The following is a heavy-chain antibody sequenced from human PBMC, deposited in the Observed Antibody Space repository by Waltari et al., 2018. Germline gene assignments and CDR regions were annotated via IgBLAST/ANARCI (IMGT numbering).Heavy chain of an antibody. D-gene: IGHD5-18*01. J-gene: IGHJ4*02. CDR1: GGSITSHY. Sequence: QVQLQESGPGLLKPSETLSLTCIVSGGSITSHYWSCIRQSAGKELEWIGQIYPTGGTNYNPSLKSRVTMSVDTSKTQFSLNLNSVTAADTAVYYCVKGRQPYYFDYWGQGLLVTVSS. CDR3: VKGRQPYYFDY. V-gene: IGHV4-4*07. CDR2: IYPTGGT.